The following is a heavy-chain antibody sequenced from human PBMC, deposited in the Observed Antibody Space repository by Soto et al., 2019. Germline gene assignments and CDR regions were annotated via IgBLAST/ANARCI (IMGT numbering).Heavy chain of an antibody. V-gene: IGHV5-51*01. CDR2: IYPGDSEA. CDR3: ARRSAGLLGGMDV. J-gene: IGHJ6*02. D-gene: IGHD3-16*01. CDR1: GYTFTNYW. Sequence: GESLKISCHGSGYTFTNYWIVWVRHMPGKGLEWMGFIYPGDSEARYSPSFEGQVTISADNSINTAYLQWSSLKASDSAIYYCARRSAGLLGGMDVWGQGTTVTVSS.